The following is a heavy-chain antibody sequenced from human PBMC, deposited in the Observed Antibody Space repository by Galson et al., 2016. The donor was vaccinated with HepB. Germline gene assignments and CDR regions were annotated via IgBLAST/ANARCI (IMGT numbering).Heavy chain of an antibody. J-gene: IGHJ3*02. CDR3: TREANDAFDI. V-gene: IGHV3-30-3*01. CDR1: GFTLSKYH. CDR2: SFHDEDYT. Sequence: SLRLSCAASGFTLSKYHMHWVRQAPGKGLEWVALSFHDEDYTYYPDSVKGRFTISRDNTKGTVYLHMNSLRDEDKAVYYCTREANDAFDIWGQGTMVTVSS.